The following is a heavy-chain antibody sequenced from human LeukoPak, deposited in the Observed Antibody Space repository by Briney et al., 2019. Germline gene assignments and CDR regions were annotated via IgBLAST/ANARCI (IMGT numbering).Heavy chain of an antibody. CDR1: GFTFSNYA. Sequence: GGSLRLSCAASGFTFSNYAMDWVRQAPGKGLEWVSAITKSGGTAFYADSVKGRFTISRDNSKNTLYLQMNSLRAEDTAVYYCARGQNYYDSTGYYYWGQGTLVTVSS. J-gene: IGHJ4*02. CDR2: ITKSGGTA. V-gene: IGHV3-23*01. CDR3: ARGQNYYDSTGYYY. D-gene: IGHD3-22*01.